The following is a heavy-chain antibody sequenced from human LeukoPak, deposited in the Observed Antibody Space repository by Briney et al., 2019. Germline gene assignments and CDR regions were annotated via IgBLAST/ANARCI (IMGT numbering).Heavy chain of an antibody. V-gene: IGHV3-7*01. Sequence: GGSLRLSCAASGFTFSSYWMSWVRQAPGKGLEWVANIKQDGSEKYYVDSVKGRFTISRDNAKNSLYLQMSGLRAEDTAVYYCARFRAWAAANYYYYGMDVWGQGTTVTVSS. CDR2: IKQDGSEK. J-gene: IGHJ6*02. CDR1: GFTFSSYW. CDR3: ARFRAWAAANYYYYGMDV. D-gene: IGHD3-10*01.